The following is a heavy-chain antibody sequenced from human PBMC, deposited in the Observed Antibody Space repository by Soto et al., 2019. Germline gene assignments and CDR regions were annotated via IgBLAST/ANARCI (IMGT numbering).Heavy chain of an antibody. J-gene: IGHJ4*02. CDR2: IYDSEST. D-gene: IGHD6-19*01. CDR1: GGSISSGGYY. Sequence: QVQLQESGPGLVKPSQTLSLTCTVSGGSISSGGYYWSWIRQHPGQGLEGIGYIYDSESTYYTPYIQVRVTIAVAKSQNPLSLKLSTVTATATALYYCARDGSSGCYFDYWGQGTMVTVSS. V-gene: IGHV4-31*03. CDR3: ARDGSSGCYFDY.